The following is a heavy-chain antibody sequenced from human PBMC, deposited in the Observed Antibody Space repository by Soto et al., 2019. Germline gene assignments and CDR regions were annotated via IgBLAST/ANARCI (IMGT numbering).Heavy chain of an antibody. CDR1: GFTFSSYA. J-gene: IGHJ6*03. Sequence: GSLRLSCAASGFTFSSYAMSWVRQAPGKGLEWVSAISGSGGSTYYADSVKGRFTISRDNSKNTLYLQMNSLRAEDTAVYYCAKDTLYYDFWSGYYRPYYYMDVWGKGTTVTVSS. CDR2: ISGSGGST. D-gene: IGHD3-3*01. CDR3: AKDTLYYDFWSGYYRPYYYMDV. V-gene: IGHV3-23*01.